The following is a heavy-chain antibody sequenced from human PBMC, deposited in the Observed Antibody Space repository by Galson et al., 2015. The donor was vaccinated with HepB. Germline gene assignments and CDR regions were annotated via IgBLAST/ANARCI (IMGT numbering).Heavy chain of an antibody. CDR3: VRDERYGRGVNCYPLTYHSGMDV. Sequence: SLRLSCADSTFIFSSYAMHWVRRALGKGLEWVADISYDGRNKYYADSVKVRFTISRDNSQNTLYLQVNSLRAEDSAVYYFVRDERYGRGVNCYPLTYHSGMDVRGQGTPVTVSS. J-gene: IGHJ6*02. V-gene: IGHV3-30-3*01. D-gene: IGHD2-15*01. CDR2: ISYDGRNK. CDR1: TFIFSSYA.